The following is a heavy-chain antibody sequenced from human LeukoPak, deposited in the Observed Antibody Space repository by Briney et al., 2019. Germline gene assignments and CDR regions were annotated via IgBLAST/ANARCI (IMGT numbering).Heavy chain of an antibody. D-gene: IGHD6-19*01. CDR2: INHSGST. CDR1: GGSFSGYY. CDR3: ARGVAGLDY. Sequence: PSETLSLTCAVYGGSFSGYYWSWIRQPPGKGLEWIGEINHSGSTNYNPSLKSRVTISVDTSKNQFSLKLSSVTAADTAVYYCARGVAGLDYWGQGTLVTVSS. J-gene: IGHJ4*02. V-gene: IGHV4-34*01.